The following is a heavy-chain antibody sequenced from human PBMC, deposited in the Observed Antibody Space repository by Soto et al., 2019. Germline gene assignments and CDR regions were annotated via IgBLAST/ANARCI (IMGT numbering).Heavy chain of an antibody. CDR3: ARDLSPYGGSAFDI. CDR2: IWYDGSNK. CDR1: GFTFSSYG. D-gene: IGHD4-17*01. J-gene: IGHJ3*02. Sequence: QVQLVESGGGVVQPGRSLRLSCAASGFTFSSYGMHWVRQAPGKGLEWVAVIWYDGSNKYYADSVKGRFTISRDNSKNTLYLQMNSLRAEDTAVYYCARDLSPYGGSAFDIWGQGTMVTVSS. V-gene: IGHV3-33*01.